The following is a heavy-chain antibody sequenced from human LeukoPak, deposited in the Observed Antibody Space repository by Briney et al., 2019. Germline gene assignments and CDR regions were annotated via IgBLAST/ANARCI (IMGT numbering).Heavy chain of an antibody. J-gene: IGHJ6*03. CDR2: MNPNSGNT. D-gene: IGHD4-23*01. Sequence: ASVTVSCKASGYTFTSYDINWVRQAAGQGLEWMGWMNPNSGNTGYAQKFQGRVTMTRNTSISTAYMELSSLRSEDTAVYYCARTPRTTVVTPYYYYMDVWGKGTTVTVSS. CDR1: GYTFTSYD. CDR3: ARTPRTTVVTPYYYYMDV. V-gene: IGHV1-8*01.